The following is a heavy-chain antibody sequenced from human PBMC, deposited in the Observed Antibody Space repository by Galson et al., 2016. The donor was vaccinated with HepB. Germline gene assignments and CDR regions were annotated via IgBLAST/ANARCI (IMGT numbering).Heavy chain of an antibody. J-gene: IGHJ4*02. Sequence: SETLSLTCTVSGGSISSSSYYWGWIRQPPGKGLEWIGSIYYSGSTYYNPSLKSRVTISVDTSKNQFSLNLRSVNAADTAVYYCAREASYDFWSGKHFDYWGQGTLVTVSS. CDR2: IYYSGST. CDR3: AREASYDFWSGKHFDY. CDR1: GGSISSSSYY. D-gene: IGHD3-3*01. V-gene: IGHV4-39*07.